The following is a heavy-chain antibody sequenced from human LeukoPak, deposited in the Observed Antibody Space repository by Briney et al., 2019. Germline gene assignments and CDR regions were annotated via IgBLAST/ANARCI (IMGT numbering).Heavy chain of an antibody. Sequence: PSETLSLTCTVSGDSIGTYSWNWLRQPPGKGLEWIGYIYYSGTTNYNPSLKSRVTISVDTSKNQFSLKLSSVTAADTAVYYCARGVYIAAAQYGYWGQGTLVTVSS. CDR3: ARGVYIAAAQYGY. J-gene: IGHJ4*02. CDR1: GDSIGTYS. CDR2: IYYSGTT. D-gene: IGHD6-13*01. V-gene: IGHV4-59*01.